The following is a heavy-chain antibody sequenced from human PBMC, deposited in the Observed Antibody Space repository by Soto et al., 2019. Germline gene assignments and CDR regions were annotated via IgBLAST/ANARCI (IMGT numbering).Heavy chain of an antibody. CDR3: ASWEYSSSSGAFDI. Sequence: SETLSLTCTVSGGSISSYYWSWIRQPPGKGLEWIGYIYYSGSTNYNPSVKSRVTISVDTSKNQFSLKLSSATAADTAVYYCASWEYSSSSGAFDIWGQGTMVTVSS. CDR1: GGSISSYY. D-gene: IGHD6-6*01. CDR2: IYYSGST. V-gene: IGHV4-59*08. J-gene: IGHJ3*02.